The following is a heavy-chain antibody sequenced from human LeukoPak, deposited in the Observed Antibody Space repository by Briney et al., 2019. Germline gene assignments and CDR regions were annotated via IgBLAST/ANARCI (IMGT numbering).Heavy chain of an antibody. CDR2: ISGSGGST. V-gene: IGHV3-23*01. D-gene: IGHD5-18*01. Sequence: GGSLRLSCAASGFTFSSYSMNWVRQAPGKGLEWVSAISGSGGSTYYADSVKGRFTISRDNSKNTLYLQMNSLRAEDTAVYYCAKDLRRYSYGFTDHPDYWGQGTLVTVSS. J-gene: IGHJ4*02. CDR1: GFTFSSYS. CDR3: AKDLRRYSYGFTDHPDY.